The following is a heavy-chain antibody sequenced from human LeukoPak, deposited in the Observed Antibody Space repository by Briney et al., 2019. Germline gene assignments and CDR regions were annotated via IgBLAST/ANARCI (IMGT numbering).Heavy chain of an antibody. CDR1: GFTFSSYS. J-gene: IGHJ4*02. Sequence: GGSLRLSCAASGFTFSSYSMNWVRQAPGKGLGWVSSISSSSSYIYYADSVKGRFTISRDNAKNSLYLQMNSLRAEDTAVYYCARARVTYYYDSSGDPLDYWGQGTLVTVSS. D-gene: IGHD3-22*01. V-gene: IGHV3-21*01. CDR2: ISSSSSYI. CDR3: ARARVTYYYDSSGDPLDY.